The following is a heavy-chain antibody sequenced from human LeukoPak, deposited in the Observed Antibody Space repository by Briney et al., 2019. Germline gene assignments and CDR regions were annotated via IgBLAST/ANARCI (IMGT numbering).Heavy chain of an antibody. Sequence: GRSLRLSCAASGFTFSSYAMNWVRQAPGKGLEWVSYISSSSSTIYYADSVKGRFTISRDNAKNSLYLQMNSLRAEDTAVYYCAREGYDSSGYYSSFDYWGQGTLVTVSS. D-gene: IGHD3-22*01. CDR2: ISSSSSTI. CDR1: GFTFSSYA. CDR3: AREGYDSSGYYSSFDY. J-gene: IGHJ4*02. V-gene: IGHV3-48*04.